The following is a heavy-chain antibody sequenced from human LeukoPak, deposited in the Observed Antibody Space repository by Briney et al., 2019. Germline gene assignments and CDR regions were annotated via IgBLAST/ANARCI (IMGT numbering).Heavy chain of an antibody. CDR3: ATESNYYLDD. D-gene: IGHD3-10*01. Sequence: SVKVSCKASGGNFRNYVVSWVRQAPGQGLEWMGRIIPMFDTQNHAQKFQGRVTIFADKSTGTVYMDLNSLTSDDTAVYYCATESNYYLDDWGQGTLVTVSS. CDR1: GGNFRNYV. V-gene: IGHV1-69*06. CDR2: IIPMFDTQ. J-gene: IGHJ4*02.